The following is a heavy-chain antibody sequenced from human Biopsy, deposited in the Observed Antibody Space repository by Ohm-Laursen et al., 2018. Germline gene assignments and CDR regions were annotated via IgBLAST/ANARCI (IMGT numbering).Heavy chain of an antibody. J-gene: IGHJ5*02. V-gene: IGHV4-4*08. D-gene: IGHD2-2*01. CDR2: IYSSGGT. CDR3: ARRPYTRDNWFDP. Sequence: TLSLTSTVSGGPLSLSYWSWIRQPPGKGLEWIGYIYSSGGTDYNPSLKSRVTISLDTSKNQFSLTLTSVTVADTAIYYCARRPYTRDNWFDPWGQGTLVTVSS. CDR1: GGPLSLSY.